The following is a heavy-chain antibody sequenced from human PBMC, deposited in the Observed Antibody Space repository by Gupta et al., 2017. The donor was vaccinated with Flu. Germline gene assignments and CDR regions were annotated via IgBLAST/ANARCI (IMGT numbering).Heavy chain of an antibody. D-gene: IGHD7-27*01. J-gene: IGHJ4*02. Sequence: GFSLTNSRMGVSWIRQPPGKALEWLAHIFSDGDQSYNTSLKNRLTISRDTSKSQVVLTMTNLDPVDTATYYCARTNWGVDYWGQGTLVTVSS. CDR1: GFSLTNSRMG. V-gene: IGHV2-26*01. CDR2: IFSDGDQ. CDR3: ARTNWGVDY.